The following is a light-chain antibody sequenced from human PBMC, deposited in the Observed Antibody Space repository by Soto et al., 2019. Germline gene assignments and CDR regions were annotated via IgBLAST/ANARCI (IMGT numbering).Light chain of an antibody. J-gene: IGLJ1*01. Sequence: QSALTQPASVSGYPGQSITISCTGTSSDGGAYNYVSWYQQHPGKAPKLMIYEVSNRPSGVSNHFSGSKSGNTASLTISGLQAEDEADYYCSSYTSSSTLYVFGTGTKLTVL. CDR3: SSYTSSSTLYV. CDR2: EVS. CDR1: SSDGGAYNY. V-gene: IGLV2-14*01.